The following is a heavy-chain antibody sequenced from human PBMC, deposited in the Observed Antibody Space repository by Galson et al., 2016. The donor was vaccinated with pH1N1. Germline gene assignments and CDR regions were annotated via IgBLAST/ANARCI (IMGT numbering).Heavy chain of an antibody. CDR1: GDSFTSYG. D-gene: IGHD3-9*01. J-gene: IGHJ3*02. CDR2: ISVYNGHT. Sequence: SVKVSCKASGDSFTSYGISWVRQAPGQGLEWMGWISVYNGHTNYAQGFQGRLTLTTATATSTAYMEVRSLRSDDTAVYYCARNQGNRIRYSSDAFDIWGQGTMVTVSS. CDR3: ARNQGNRIRYSSDAFDI. V-gene: IGHV1-18*01.